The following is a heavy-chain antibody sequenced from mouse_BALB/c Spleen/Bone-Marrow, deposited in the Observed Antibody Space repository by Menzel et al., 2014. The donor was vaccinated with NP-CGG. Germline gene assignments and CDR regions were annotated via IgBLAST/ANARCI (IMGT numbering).Heavy chain of an antibody. V-gene: IGHV1-15*01. CDR3: TKKKDKDFDY. J-gene: IGHJ2*01. Sequence: VKLMESGAELVRPGASVKLSCKALGFTFTDYEMHWVKQTPVHGLEWIGTIHPGSGGTAYNQKFKGKATLTADNSSITAYMELSNLTSEDPAVYYCTKKKDKDFDYWGQGTTLTVSS. CDR2: IHPGSGGT. CDR1: GFTFTDYE.